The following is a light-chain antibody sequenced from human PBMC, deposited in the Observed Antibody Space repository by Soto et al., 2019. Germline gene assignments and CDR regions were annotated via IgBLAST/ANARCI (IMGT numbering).Light chain of an antibody. CDR1: QGLVYIDGNTY. Sequence: DVVMTQSPLSLPVTLGQPASISCRSSQGLVYIDGNTYLSWFQQRPVQSPRRLIYKVSDRDSGVPDRFSGSGSGTDFTLKISRVEAEDGVIYYCMQGTHWPRTFGQGTRLEIK. V-gene: IGKV2-30*01. J-gene: IGKJ5*01. CDR2: KVS. CDR3: MQGTHWPRT.